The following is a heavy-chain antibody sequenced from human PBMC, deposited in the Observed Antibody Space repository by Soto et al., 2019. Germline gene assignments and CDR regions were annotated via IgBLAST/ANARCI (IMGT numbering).Heavy chain of an antibody. Sequence: WETLSLTCTFSGGTNSNYYWNCILESPGKGLEWIGYFYSSESTHYNPSLQNRVTISIATSNNQVSLNVNSVTAADTAVYYCARDHPHSYGVYYFDYWGQRTPVTVS. J-gene: IGHJ4*02. CDR1: GGTNSNYY. CDR2: FYSSEST. CDR3: ARDHPHSYGVYYFDY. D-gene: IGHD5-18*01. V-gene: IGHV4-59*01.